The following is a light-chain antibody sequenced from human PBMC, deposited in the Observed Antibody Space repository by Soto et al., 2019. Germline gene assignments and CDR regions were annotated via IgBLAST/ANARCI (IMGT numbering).Light chain of an antibody. Sequence: EIVLTQSPGTLSLSPGERATLSCRAGQSVNGNYLTWYQQKPGQAPRLLIYGASSRATGIPDRFSGSGSGTDFTLTISRLEPEDFAVYYCQQYGSSFRYTFGQGTKLEIK. V-gene: IGKV3-20*01. CDR1: QSVNGNY. CDR2: GAS. J-gene: IGKJ2*01. CDR3: QQYGSSFRYT.